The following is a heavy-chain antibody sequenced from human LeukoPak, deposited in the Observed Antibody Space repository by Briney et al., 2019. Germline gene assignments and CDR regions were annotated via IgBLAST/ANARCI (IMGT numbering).Heavy chain of an antibody. CDR1: GYTLTDLS. CDR2: FDPEDGET. Sequence: ASVKVSCKVSGYTLTDLSMHWARQAPGKGLEWMGGFDPEDGETIYAQKFQGRVTMTEDTSTDTAYMELSSLRSEDTAVYYCATPAYGGAFDIWGQGTMVTVSS. J-gene: IGHJ3*02. D-gene: IGHD2-2*01. V-gene: IGHV1-24*01. CDR3: ATPAYGGAFDI.